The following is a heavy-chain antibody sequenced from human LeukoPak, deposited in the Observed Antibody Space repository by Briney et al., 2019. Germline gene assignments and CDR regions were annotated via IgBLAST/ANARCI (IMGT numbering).Heavy chain of an antibody. CDR1: GGSTSTDGYY. V-gene: IGHV4-31*03. J-gene: IGHJ4*02. D-gene: IGHD1-26*01. Sequence: SQTLSLTCTVSGGSTSTDGYYWSWIRQHPGKGLEWIGYIYYSGSTYYNPSLKSRVTISVDTSKNQFSLKLSSVTAADTAVYYCARAKSWELILDYWGQGTLVTVSS. CDR2: IYYSGST. CDR3: ARAKSWELILDY.